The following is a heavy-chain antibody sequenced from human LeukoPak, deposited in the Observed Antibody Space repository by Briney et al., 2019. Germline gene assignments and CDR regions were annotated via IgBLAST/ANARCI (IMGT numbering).Heavy chain of an antibody. CDR3: AHIRDYGGNPFDY. J-gene: IGHJ4*02. D-gene: IGHD4-23*01. CDR1: GFSLSTRGVG. Sequence: SGPTLVKPTQTLTLTCTFSGFSLSTRGVGVGWIRQPPGKALEWLTLLYWNDDKRYSPSLKSRLTITKNPSKNQVVLTMANIDPVDTPSFSCAHIRDYGGNPFDYWGQGTLVTVSS. CDR2: LYWNDDK. V-gene: IGHV2-5*01.